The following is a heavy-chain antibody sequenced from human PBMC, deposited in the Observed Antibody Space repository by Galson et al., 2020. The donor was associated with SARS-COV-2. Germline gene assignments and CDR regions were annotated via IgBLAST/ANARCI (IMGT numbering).Heavy chain of an antibody. CDR3: GNPRTYGCSLYGMDV. V-gene: IGHV1-69*13. Sequence: SVKVSCKASGGTFSSYAISWVRQAPGQGLEWMGGIIPIFGTANYAQKFQGRVTITADESTSTAYMELSSLRSEDTAVYYCGNPRTYGCSLYGMDVWGQGTTVTVSS. CDR2: IIPIFGTA. CDR1: GGTFSSYA. J-gene: IGHJ6*02. D-gene: IGHD4-17*01.